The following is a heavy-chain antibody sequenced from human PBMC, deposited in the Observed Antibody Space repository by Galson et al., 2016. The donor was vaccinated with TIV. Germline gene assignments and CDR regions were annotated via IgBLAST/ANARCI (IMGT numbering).Heavy chain of an antibody. CDR3: ARTTPPPVSSNGWNDAFDF. Sequence: SLRLSCAAFGFTFSAYAMHWVRQAPGKGLEWVSTISSSGRFVYYADSLKGRFTISRDNSRNTLSLQMNSLRVEDTAVYFCARTTPPPVSSNGWNDAFDFWGQGTIVTVSS. J-gene: IGHJ3*01. CDR1: GFTFSAYA. V-gene: IGHV3-21*04. CDR2: ISSSGRFV. D-gene: IGHD6-19*01.